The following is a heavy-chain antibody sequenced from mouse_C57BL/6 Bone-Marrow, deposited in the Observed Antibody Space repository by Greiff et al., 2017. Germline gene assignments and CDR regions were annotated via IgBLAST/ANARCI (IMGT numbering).Heavy chain of an antibody. D-gene: IGHD2-5*01. CDR1: GYTFTSDW. V-gene: IGHV1-55*01. Sequence: QVQLQQPGAELVKPGASVKMSCKASGYTFTSDWITWVKQRPGQGLEWIGDIYPGSGSTNYNAKFKSKATLTVDTSSSTAYMQLSSLTSEDSAVYYCARAGYYSIFAYWGQGTLVTVSA. CDR3: ARAGYYSIFAY. CDR2: IYPGSGST. J-gene: IGHJ3*01.